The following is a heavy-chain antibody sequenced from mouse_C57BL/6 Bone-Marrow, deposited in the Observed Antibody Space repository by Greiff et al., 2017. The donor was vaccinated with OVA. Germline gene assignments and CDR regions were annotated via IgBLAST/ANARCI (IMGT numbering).Heavy chain of an antibody. V-gene: IGHV1-19*01. D-gene: IGHD1-1*01. CDR2: INPYNGGT. J-gene: IGHJ4*01. Sequence: VHVKQSGPVLVKPGASVKLSCKASGYTFTDYYMNWVKQSHGKSLEWIGVINPYNGGTSYNQKFKGKATLTVDKSSSTAYMELNSLTSEDSAVYYYARWDYGLYYAMDYWGQGTSVTVSS. CDR3: ARWDYGLYYAMDY. CDR1: GYTFTDYY.